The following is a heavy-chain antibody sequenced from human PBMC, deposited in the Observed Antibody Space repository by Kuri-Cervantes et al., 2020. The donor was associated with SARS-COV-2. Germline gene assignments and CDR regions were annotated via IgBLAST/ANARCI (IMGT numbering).Heavy chain of an antibody. CDR1: GGSFSGCY. J-gene: IGHJ4*02. CDR3: ARGVYWNDPRDASGFDY. Sequence: CAVYGGSFSGCYWSWIRQPPGKGLEWIGEINHSGSTNYNPSLKSRVTISVDTSKNQFSLKLSSVTAADTAVYYCARGVYWNDPRDASGFDYWGQGTLVTVSS. D-gene: IGHD1-1*01. CDR2: INHSGST. V-gene: IGHV4-34*01.